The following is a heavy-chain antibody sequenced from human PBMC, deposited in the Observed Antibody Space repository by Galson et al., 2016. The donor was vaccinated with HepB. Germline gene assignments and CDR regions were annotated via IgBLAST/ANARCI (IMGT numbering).Heavy chain of an antibody. CDR3: ARATPYYDILTGYYNYYFDY. CDR2: IWYDGSDK. Sequence: SLRLSCAASGFTFSSYGMHWVRQAPGKGLEWVAVIWYDGSDKYYADSVKGRFTISRDNSKDTLYLQMSSLRAEDTAVYYCARATPYYDILTGYYNYYFDYWGQGTLVTVSS. D-gene: IGHD3-9*01. J-gene: IGHJ4*02. V-gene: IGHV3-33*01. CDR1: GFTFSSYG.